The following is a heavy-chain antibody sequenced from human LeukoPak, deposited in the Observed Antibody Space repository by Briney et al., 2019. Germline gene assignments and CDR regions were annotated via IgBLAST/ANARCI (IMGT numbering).Heavy chain of an antibody. CDR3: AGYDHSNYLAY. Sequence: SETLSLTCTVSGVSVSTNYWNWIRQSPEKGLEWIGYISNSGSADRHPSLKSRVTISLGPSKNQLSLSLNSVTAADTAVYFCAGYDHSNYLAYWGQGARVTVSS. CDR1: GVSVSTNY. V-gene: IGHV4-59*02. D-gene: IGHD3-16*01. CDR2: ISNSGSA. J-gene: IGHJ4*02.